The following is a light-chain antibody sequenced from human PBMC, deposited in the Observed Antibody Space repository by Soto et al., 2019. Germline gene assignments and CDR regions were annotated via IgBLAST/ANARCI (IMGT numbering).Light chain of an antibody. Sequence: EIVLTQSPATLSLSPGERATLSCRASQSVSSYLAWYQQKPGQAPRLLIYDASNRATGIPSRFSGSGSGADFTLTISSLEPEDLAVYYCQQRNNWPLSFGGGTRVEIK. CDR2: DAS. V-gene: IGKV3-11*01. J-gene: IGKJ4*01. CDR1: QSVSSY. CDR3: QQRNNWPLS.